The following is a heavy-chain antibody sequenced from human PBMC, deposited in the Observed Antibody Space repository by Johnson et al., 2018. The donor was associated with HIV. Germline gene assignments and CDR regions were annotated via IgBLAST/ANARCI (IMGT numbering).Heavy chain of an antibody. D-gene: IGHD3-10*01. J-gene: IGHJ3*02. CDR2: IKQDGSEK. Sequence: EVQLLESGGGLVQPGGSLRLSCAASGFTFSSYWMSWVRQAPGKGLEWVANIKQDGSEKYYVDSVKGRFSISRDNAKNSLDLQMNSLRAEDTAVYYCARDTSGEGRAFDIWGQGTMVTVSS. CDR1: GFTFSSYW. CDR3: ARDTSGEGRAFDI. V-gene: IGHV3-7*05.